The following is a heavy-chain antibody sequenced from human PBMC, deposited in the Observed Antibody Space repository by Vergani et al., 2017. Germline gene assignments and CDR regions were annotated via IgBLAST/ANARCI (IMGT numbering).Heavy chain of an antibody. CDR3: AKDPLMIVVAPTFDH. Sequence: EVQLLDSGGGLVQPGGSLRLSCAASGFTFSSYAMSWVRQAPGKGLEWVSSISGSGGNTDYADSVKGRFTISRDNTKNTMDLQMNSLRAEDTAVYYCAKDPLMIVVAPTFDHWGQGTLVTVSS. V-gene: IGHV3-23*01. CDR2: ISGSGGNT. J-gene: IGHJ4*02. D-gene: IGHD2-2*01. CDR1: GFTFSSYA.